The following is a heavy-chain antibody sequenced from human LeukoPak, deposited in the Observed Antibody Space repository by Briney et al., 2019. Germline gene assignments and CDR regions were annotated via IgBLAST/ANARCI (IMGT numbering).Heavy chain of an antibody. Sequence: WGSLRLSCAASGFTFSSYWMSWVRQAPGKGLEWVANIKQDGSEKYYVDSVKGRFTISRDNAKNSLYLQMNSLRAEDTAVYYCARELSNYDYVWGSYRYPSFDYWGQGTLVTVSS. CDR2: IKQDGSEK. CDR3: ARELSNYDYVWGSYRYPSFDY. J-gene: IGHJ4*02. CDR1: GFTFSSYW. D-gene: IGHD3-16*02. V-gene: IGHV3-7*01.